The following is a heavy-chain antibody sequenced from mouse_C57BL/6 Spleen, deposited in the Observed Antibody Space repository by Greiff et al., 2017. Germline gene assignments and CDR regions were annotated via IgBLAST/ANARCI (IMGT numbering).Heavy chain of an antibody. CDR1: GYAFSSYW. CDR3: ARWGYDHDEGAMDY. J-gene: IGHJ4*01. V-gene: IGHV1-80*01. CDR2: IYPGDGDT. D-gene: IGHD2-4*01. Sequence: QVQLQQSGAELVKPGASVKISCKASGYAFSSYWMNWVKQRPGKGLEWIGQIYPGDGDTNYNGKFKGKATLTADKSSSTAYMQLSSLTSEDSAVYFCARWGYDHDEGAMDYWGQGTSVTVSS.